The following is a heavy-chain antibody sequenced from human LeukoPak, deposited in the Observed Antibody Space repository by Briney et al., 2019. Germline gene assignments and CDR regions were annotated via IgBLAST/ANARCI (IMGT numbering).Heavy chain of an antibody. V-gene: IGHV1-8*01. CDR2: MNPNSGNT. CDR3: ARDIVLMVYARYYYGMDV. J-gene: IGHJ6*02. D-gene: IGHD2-8*01. CDR1: GYTFTSYD. Sequence: HRASVKVSCKASGYTFTSYDINWVRQATGQGLEWMGWMNPNSGNTGYAQKFHGRVTMTRNTSISTAYMELSSLRSEDTAVYYCARDIVLMVYARYYYGMDVWGQGTTVTVSS.